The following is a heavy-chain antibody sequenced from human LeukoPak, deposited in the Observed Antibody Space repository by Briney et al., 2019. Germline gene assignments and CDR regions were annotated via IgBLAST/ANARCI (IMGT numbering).Heavy chain of an antibody. CDR2: INPSGDST. CDR3: AKIAARDTGEGY. D-gene: IGHD6-6*01. CDR1: GYTFTSNH. Sequence: GASVKVSCKASGYTFTSNHIHWVRQAPGQGLEWMGVINPSGDSTSYAPNFQGRVTVTRGTSTSTVYMELSSLRSEDTAIYYCAKIAARDTGEGYWGQGTLVTVSS. J-gene: IGHJ4*02. V-gene: IGHV1-46*01.